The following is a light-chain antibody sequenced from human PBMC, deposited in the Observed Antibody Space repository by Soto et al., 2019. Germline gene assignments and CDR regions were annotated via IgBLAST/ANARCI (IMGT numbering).Light chain of an antibody. CDR3: PQFNSYPLT. V-gene: IGKV1-13*02. CDR2: DAS. CDR1: QGISSA. Sequence: AIQLTQSPSSLSASVGDRVTITCRASQGISSAVAWYQQKPGKAPKLLIYDASSLESGVPSRFSGGGSGTDITRTITSLPTEEFETYYCPQFNSYPLTCGGGTKVEIK. J-gene: IGKJ4*01.